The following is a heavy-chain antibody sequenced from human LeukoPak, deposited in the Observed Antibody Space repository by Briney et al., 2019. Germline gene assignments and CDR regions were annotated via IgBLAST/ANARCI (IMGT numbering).Heavy chain of an antibody. J-gene: IGHJ4*02. CDR2: INPNSGDT. CDR1: GGTFSSYA. Sequence: ASVKVSCKASGGTFSSYAISWVRQAPGQGLEWMGRINPNSGDTNYAQKFQGRVTMTRDTSISTAYMALSRLRSDDADVYYCARDYCGGDCFPDYWGQGTLVTVSS. V-gene: IGHV1-2*05. D-gene: IGHD2-21*02. CDR3: ARDYCGGDCFPDY.